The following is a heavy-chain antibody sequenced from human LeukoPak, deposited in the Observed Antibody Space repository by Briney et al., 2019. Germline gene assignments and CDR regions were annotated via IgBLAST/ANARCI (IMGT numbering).Heavy chain of an antibody. V-gene: IGHV4-30-2*01. J-gene: IGHJ3*02. CDR1: GGSFSGYS. Sequence: SETLSLTCVVYGGSFSGYSWSWIRQPPGKGLEWIGYIYHSGSTYYNPPLKSRVTISVDRSKNQFSLKLSSVTAADTAVYYCARDRDAFDIWGQGTMVTVSS. CDR3: ARDRDAFDI. CDR2: IYHSGST.